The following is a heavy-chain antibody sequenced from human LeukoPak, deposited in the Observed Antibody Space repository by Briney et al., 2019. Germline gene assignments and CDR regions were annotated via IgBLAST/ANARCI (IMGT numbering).Heavy chain of an antibody. D-gene: IGHD1-14*01. V-gene: IGHV4-59*07. Sequence: SDTLSLTRTDSLGSIRSHYWSWIRQPPGKGLEWIGYVYYNVSPNYNPSLASRLSISVDTSKNQRSLTLTSLTAADTAVYYCARYNGALDYWGQGALVTVSS. CDR1: LGSIRSHY. CDR3: ARYNGALDY. CDR2: VYYNVSP. J-gene: IGHJ4*02.